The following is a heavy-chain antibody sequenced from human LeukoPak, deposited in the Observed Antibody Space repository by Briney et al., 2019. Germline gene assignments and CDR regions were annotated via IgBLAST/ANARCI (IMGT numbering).Heavy chain of an antibody. CDR2: IYHSGIT. Sequence: SETLSLTCTVSGGSISSSSYYWGWIRQPPGKGLEWIGSIYHSGITYYNHFNSSLKGRVTISIDTSKNQFSLRLTSVTAADTAVYFCATLVSTRYYFDYWGRGTLVTVSS. D-gene: IGHD5/OR15-5a*01. J-gene: IGHJ4*02. CDR3: ATLVSTRYYFDY. CDR1: GGSISSSSYY. V-gene: IGHV4-39*01.